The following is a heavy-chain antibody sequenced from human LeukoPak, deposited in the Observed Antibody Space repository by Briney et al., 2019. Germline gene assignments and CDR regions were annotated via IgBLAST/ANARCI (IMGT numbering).Heavy chain of an antibody. CDR1: GGTFSSYA. Sequence: GASVKVSCKASGGTFSSYAISWVRQAPGQGLEWMGGIIPIFGTANYAQKFQGRVTITTDESASTAYMELSSLRSEDTAVYYCAGFRATDSRRWFDPWGQGTLVTVSS. D-gene: IGHD5-12*01. CDR2: IIPIFGTA. CDR3: AGFRATDSRRWFDP. J-gene: IGHJ5*02. V-gene: IGHV1-69*05.